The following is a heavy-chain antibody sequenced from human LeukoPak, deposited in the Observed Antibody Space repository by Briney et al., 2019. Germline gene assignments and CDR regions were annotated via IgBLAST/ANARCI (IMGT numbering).Heavy chain of an antibody. CDR2: INPSSGGT. CDR3: ARGGSVNTVAARSGSFDY. J-gene: IGHJ4*02. D-gene: IGHD6-19*01. V-gene: IGHV1-2*02. CDR1: GYTFTGYH. Sequence: ASVKVSCKASGYTFTGYHMHWVRQAPGQGLEWMGNINPSSGGTNYAQKFQGRVTTTRDTSISTAYLDVSSLTSDDAAVYYCARGGSVNTVAARSGSFDYWGQGTLVTVSS.